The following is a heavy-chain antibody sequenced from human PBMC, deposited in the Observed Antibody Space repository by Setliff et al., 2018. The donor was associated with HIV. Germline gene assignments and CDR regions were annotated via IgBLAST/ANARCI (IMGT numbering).Heavy chain of an antibody. CDR2: ISSSGTTI. Sequence: SLRLSCTASGFTFSDYYMSWIRQSPGKGLEWISYISSSGTTIYYADSVKGRFTISRDNAKNSLYLEMNSLRAEETAVYYCARDLRSSHGSPNYLDYWGRGALVTVSS. V-gene: IGHV3-11*04. D-gene: IGHD2-15*01. CDR3: ARDLRSSHGSPNYLDY. J-gene: IGHJ4*02. CDR1: GFTFSDYY.